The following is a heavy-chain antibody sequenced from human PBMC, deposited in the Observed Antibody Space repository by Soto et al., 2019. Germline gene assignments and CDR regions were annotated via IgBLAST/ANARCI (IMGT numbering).Heavy chain of an antibody. CDR3: AHRGYMYGNWDHGYFDY. V-gene: IGHV2-5*02. J-gene: IGHJ4*02. CDR2: IYWDDDK. D-gene: IGHD5-18*01. Sequence: QITLKESGPTRVRPTQTLALTCTFSGFSLTTSGVGVGWIRKTPGKALEWLAVIYWDDDKRYSPSLKSRLTITKDTSKNQVVLTMADMDPVVTATYFCAHRGYMYGNWDHGYFDYWGQGTLVTVSS. CDR1: GFSLTTSGVG.